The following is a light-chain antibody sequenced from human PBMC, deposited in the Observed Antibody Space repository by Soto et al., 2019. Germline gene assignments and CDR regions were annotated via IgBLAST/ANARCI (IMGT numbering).Light chain of an antibody. CDR1: QGIRTD. CDR3: LQDYSYPRT. CDR2: GAS. V-gene: IGKV1-6*01. J-gene: IGKJ1*01. Sequence: AVQLTQSPSSLSASVGDRVTITCRASQGIRTDLGWYQQKPGKAPKVLIFGASTLQSGVPSRFSGSGSGTDVILTISSLQPEDFATYYCLQDYSYPRTFGQGTKVEIK.